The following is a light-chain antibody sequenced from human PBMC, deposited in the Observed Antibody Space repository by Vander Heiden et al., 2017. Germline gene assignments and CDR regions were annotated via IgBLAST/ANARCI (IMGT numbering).Light chain of an antibody. V-gene: IGKV1-33*01. J-gene: IGKJ4*01. CDR1: QDIRNY. CDR3: QQYDNLPS. CDR2: TAS. Sequence: HFTPSPSSLSATVPVTLPIRFHPPQDIRNYVNWYQQKPGKAPKLLIYTASHLETGVSSRFSGSGSGTDFTFTISSLQPEDIATYFCQQYDNLPSFGGGTKVEIK.